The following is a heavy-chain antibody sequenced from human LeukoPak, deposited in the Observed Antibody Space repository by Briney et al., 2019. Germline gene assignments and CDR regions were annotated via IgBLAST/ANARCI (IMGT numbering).Heavy chain of an antibody. CDR3: AKDTSPQYSSSWYGGNWFYP. Sequence: GRSLRLSCAASGVTFDGYAMHWVRQAPGKGLEWVSGMSWNRGSIGYADSVKGRFTISRDNAKNSLYLRMNSLRAEDTAWYYCAKDTSPQYSSSWYGGNWFYPWGQGTLVTVSS. CDR1: GVTFDGYA. D-gene: IGHD6-13*01. V-gene: IGHV3-9*01. J-gene: IGHJ5*02. CDR2: MSWNRGSI.